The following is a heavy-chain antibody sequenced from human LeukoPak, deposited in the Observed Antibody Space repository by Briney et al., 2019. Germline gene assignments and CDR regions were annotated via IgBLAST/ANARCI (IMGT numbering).Heavy chain of an antibody. Sequence: SETLSLTCTVSGGSMNQYYWSWIRQPAGKGLEWIGRIYSTGTTYYKPSLKSRVTMSVDTSHNQFFLKLNSVTAADTAVYYCAREARSGYEGFWSDPWGQGTVVTVSS. D-gene: IGHD5-12*01. CDR2: IYSTGTT. J-gene: IGHJ5*02. CDR3: AREARSGYEGFWSDP. V-gene: IGHV4-4*07. CDR1: GGSMNQYY.